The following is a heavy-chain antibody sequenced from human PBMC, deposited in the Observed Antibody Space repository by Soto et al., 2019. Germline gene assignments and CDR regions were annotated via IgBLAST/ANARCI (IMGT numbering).Heavy chain of an antibody. Sequence: EVQLVESGGGLVKPGGSLRVSCAASGFNFKDAWMNWVRQAPGKGLEWVGRIKSKSEDGTTDYTAAVKGRFTSSRDETGNTVYLQMSAIKKEDTAVYYCATEKFVRGSYDYYGMDVWGQGTTVTVSS. CDR1: GFNFKDAW. D-gene: IGHD1-26*01. CDR3: ATEKFVRGSYDYYGMDV. V-gene: IGHV3-15*07. CDR2: IKSKSEDGTT. J-gene: IGHJ6*02.